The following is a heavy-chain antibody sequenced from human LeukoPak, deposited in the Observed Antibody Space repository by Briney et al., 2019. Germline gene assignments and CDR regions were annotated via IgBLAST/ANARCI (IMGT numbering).Heavy chain of an antibody. D-gene: IGHD3-22*01. V-gene: IGHV4-34*01. CDR1: GGSFSGYY. J-gene: IGHJ4*02. CDR3: ASVSSGYYSR. Sequence: PSETLSLTCAVYGGSFSGYYWSWIRQPPGKGLEWIGEINHSGSTNYNPSLKSRVTISVDTSKNQFSLKLSSVTAADTAVYYCASVSSGYYSRWGQGTLVTVSS. CDR2: INHSGST.